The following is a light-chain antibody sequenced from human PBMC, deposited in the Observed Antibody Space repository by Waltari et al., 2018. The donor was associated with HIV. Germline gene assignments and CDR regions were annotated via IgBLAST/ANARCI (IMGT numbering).Light chain of an antibody. CDR3: TSYAGRDNLV. CDR2: EVI. Sequence: QSALTQPPSASGSPGQSGTISCTGTSSYVGDNNYVSGYQQHPGKAPKVIIYEVINRASVDPDRCSVSNSGDTASLTVSGLQAEDEADYFCTSYAGRDNLVFGGGTKLTVL. V-gene: IGLV2-8*01. CDR1: SSYVGDNNY. J-gene: IGLJ2*01.